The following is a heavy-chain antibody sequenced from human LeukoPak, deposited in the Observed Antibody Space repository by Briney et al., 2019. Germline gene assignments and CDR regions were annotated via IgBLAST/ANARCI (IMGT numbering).Heavy chain of an antibody. Sequence: GGSLRLSCAASGFTFSGYAMSWVRQAPGKGLEWVSGTSSSGGSTYYTDSVKGRFTISRDNSWNTLSLQMNSLRAEDTAIYYCAKGWSKSSLDGFDIWGQGTRVTVSS. CDR2: TSSSGGST. V-gene: IGHV3-23*01. CDR1: GFTFSGYA. J-gene: IGHJ3*02. D-gene: IGHD6-13*01. CDR3: AKGWSKSSLDGFDI.